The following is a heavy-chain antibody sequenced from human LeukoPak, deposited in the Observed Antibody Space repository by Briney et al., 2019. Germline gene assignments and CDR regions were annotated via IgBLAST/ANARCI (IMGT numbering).Heavy chain of an antibody. V-gene: IGHV4-39*07. J-gene: IGHJ3*02. D-gene: IGHD1-14*01. Sequence: PSETLSLTCTVSGGSISSSSYYWGWIRQPPGKGLEWIGSIYYSGSTYYNPSLKSRVTISVDTSKNQFSLKLSSVTAADTAVYYCARQKTMRASVAFDIWGQGTMVTVSS. CDR1: GGSISSSSYY. CDR2: IYYSGST. CDR3: ARQKTMRASVAFDI.